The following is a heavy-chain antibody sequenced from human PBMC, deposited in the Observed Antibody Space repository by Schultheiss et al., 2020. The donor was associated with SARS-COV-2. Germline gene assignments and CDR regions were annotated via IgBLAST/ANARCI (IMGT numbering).Heavy chain of an antibody. CDR3: AKSQYYYDMAPSFDY. D-gene: IGHD3-22*01. CDR1: GFTFSSYA. J-gene: IGHJ4*02. CDR2: ISGSGGST. V-gene: IGHV3-23*01. Sequence: GESLKISCAASGFTFSSYAMSWVRQAPGKGLEWVSAISGSGGSTYYADSVKGRFTISRDNSKNTLYLQMNSLRAEDTAVYYCAKSQYYYDMAPSFDYWGQGTLVTVSS.